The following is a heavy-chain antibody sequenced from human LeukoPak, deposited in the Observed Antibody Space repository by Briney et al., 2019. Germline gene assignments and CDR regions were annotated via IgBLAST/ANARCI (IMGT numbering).Heavy chain of an antibody. V-gene: IGHV3-21*04. CDR2: ISSSSSYI. D-gene: IGHD5-18*01. CDR1: GFTFSSYS. J-gene: IGHJ4*02. CDR3: ANDLGWIQLNLG. Sequence: GGSLRLSCAASGFTFSSYSMNWVRQAPGKGLEWVSSISSSSSYIYYADSVKGRFTISRDNSKNTVWLQMNSLRAEDTAIYYCANDLGWIQLNLGRGQGTLVTVSS.